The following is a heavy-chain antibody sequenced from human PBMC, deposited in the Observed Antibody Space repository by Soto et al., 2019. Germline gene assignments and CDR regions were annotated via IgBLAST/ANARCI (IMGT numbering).Heavy chain of an antibody. CDR2: IYPGDFDT. V-gene: IGHV5-51*01. Sequence: GQSRNLACNVYRSSFTPNCIGCVSPLPGKGLEWMGIIYPGDFDTRYSPSFQGQVTISADKSIGTAYLQWSSLKASDTAMYYCARASWKFVDPYYFEYWGQGTQVTFSS. CDR3: ARASWKFVDPYYFEY. D-gene: IGHD1-1*01. CDR1: RSSFTPNC. J-gene: IGHJ4*02.